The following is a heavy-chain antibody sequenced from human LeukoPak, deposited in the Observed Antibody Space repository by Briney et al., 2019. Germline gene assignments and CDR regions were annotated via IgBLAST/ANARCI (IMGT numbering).Heavy chain of an antibody. V-gene: IGHV1-69*05. CDR3: ARDYGGLNYFDY. CDR2: IIPIFGTA. J-gene: IGHJ4*02. CDR1: GGTFSSYA. Sequence: SVKVSCKASGGTFSSYAISWVRQAPGQGLEWMGGIIPIFGTANYAQKFQGRVTITTDESTSTAYMELSSLRSEDTAVYYCARDYGGLNYFDYWGQGTQVTVSS. D-gene: IGHD4-23*01.